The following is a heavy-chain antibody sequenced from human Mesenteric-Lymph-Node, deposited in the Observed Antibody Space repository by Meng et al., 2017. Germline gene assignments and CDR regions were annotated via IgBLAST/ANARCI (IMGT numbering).Heavy chain of an antibody. CDR2: IYHSGST. Sequence: QVQLQESGPGLVKPSGTLSLTCAVSGDSISSINWWSWVRQPPGKGLEWIGEIYHSGSTNYNPSLKSRVTIPVDKSKNQFSLKLSSVTAADTAVYYCARATVTGSGGFDYWGLGTLVTVSS. CDR3: ARATVTGSGGFDY. V-gene: IGHV4-4*02. D-gene: IGHD3-10*01. J-gene: IGHJ4*02. CDR1: GDSISSINW.